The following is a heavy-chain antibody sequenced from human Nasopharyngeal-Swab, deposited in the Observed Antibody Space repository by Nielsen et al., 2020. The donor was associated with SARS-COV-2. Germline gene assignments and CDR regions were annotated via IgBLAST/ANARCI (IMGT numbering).Heavy chain of an antibody. CDR1: GYTFTSYG. J-gene: IGHJ5*02. CDR2: ISAYNGNT. Sequence: ASVKVSCKASGYTFTSYGISWVRQAPGQGLEWMGWISAYNGNTSYAQKLQGRVTMTTDTSTSTAYMELRSLRSDDTAVYYCARDWYERQWLVGNWFDPWGQGTLVTVSS. V-gene: IGHV1-18*01. CDR3: ARDWYERQWLVGNWFDP. D-gene: IGHD6-19*01.